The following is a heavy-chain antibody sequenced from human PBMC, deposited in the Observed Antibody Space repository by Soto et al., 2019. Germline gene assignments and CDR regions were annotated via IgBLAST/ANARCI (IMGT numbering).Heavy chain of an antibody. CDR2: IIPIFGTA. V-gene: IGHV1-69*13. Sequence: ASVKRSCTASGGTFSSYAISWVRQAPGQGLEWMGGIIPIFGTANYAQKFQGRVTITADESTSTAYMELSSLRSEDTAVYYCARESGVVPAAPNYGMDVWGQGTTVIVYS. CDR3: ARESGVVPAAPNYGMDV. D-gene: IGHD2-2*01. J-gene: IGHJ6*02. CDR1: GGTFSSYA.